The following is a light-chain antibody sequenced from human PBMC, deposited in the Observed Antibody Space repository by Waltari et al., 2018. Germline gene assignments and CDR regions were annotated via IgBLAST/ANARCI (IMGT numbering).Light chain of an antibody. Sequence: QTVVTQDPSLAVSPGGTATLPCGLSCGPVSTPQYPNWYQQAPGPAPHPLIFDTNTRSSGVPDRFSGSILDNKAALTITGAQADDESDYYFVLSMGSGIWVFGGGTKLTVL. CDR1: CGPVSTPQY. J-gene: IGLJ2*01. CDR2: DTN. V-gene: IGLV8-61*01. CDR3: VLSMGSGIWV.